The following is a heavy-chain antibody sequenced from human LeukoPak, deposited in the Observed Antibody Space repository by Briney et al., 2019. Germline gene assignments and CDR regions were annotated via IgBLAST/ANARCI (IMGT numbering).Heavy chain of an antibody. CDR1: GFIISDYA. D-gene: IGHD6-13*01. CDR3: VKDLYKGDSASWYFFHY. CDR2: ISANGGST. Sequence: GGSLRLSCSASGFIISDYAMHWVRQAPGKGLEYVSAISANGGSTYYADSVKGRFTISRDTSKNILYLQMSSLRAEDTAMYHCVKDLYKGDSASWYFFHYWGQGTLVTVSS. J-gene: IGHJ4*02. V-gene: IGHV3-64D*06.